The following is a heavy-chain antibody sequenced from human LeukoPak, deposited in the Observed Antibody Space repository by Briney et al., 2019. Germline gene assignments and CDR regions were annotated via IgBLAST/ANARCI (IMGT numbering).Heavy chain of an antibody. J-gene: IGHJ4*02. CDR2: ISYDGSNK. CDR3: AKGYSGYLDY. D-gene: IGHD3-22*01. V-gene: IGHV3-30*18. CDR1: GFTFSSYG. Sequence: GGSLRLSCAASGFTFSSYGLHWVRQAPGKGLEWVAVISYDGSNKYYADSVKGRFTISRDSSKNTLYLQMNSLRTEDTAVYSCAKGYSGYLDYWGQGTLVTVSS.